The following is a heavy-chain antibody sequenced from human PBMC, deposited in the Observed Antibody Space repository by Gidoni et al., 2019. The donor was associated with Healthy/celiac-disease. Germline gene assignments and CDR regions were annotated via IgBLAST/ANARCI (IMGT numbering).Heavy chain of an antibody. D-gene: IGHD6-13*01. CDR1: GGSISSGSYY. J-gene: IGHJ4*02. V-gene: IGHV4-61*02. CDR2: IYTSGST. Sequence: QVQLQESCPGLVKPSQTLSLPYTVSGGSISSGSYYGSWIRQPAGKGLEWIGRIYTSGSTNYNPSLKSRVTISVDTSKNQFSLKLSSVTAEDTAVYYCARAPRGAAAGLDYWGQGTLVTVSS. CDR3: ARAPRGAAAGLDY.